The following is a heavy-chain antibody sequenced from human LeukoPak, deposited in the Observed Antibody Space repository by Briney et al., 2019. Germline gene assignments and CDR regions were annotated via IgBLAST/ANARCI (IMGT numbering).Heavy chain of an antibody. J-gene: IGHJ5*02. D-gene: IGHD3-3*01. CDR3: ARDDSAAVFGTGIVDP. Sequence: GRSLRLSCAASGVTFSNYGMHWVRHAPGKGLEWVAVIWHDGSQKYSADSVKSRFSISRDNSRDTLYLQMDSVRAEDTAMYYCARDDSAAVFGTGIVDPWGQGTLVTVSS. V-gene: IGHV3-33*01. CDR2: IWHDGSQK. CDR1: GVTFSNYG.